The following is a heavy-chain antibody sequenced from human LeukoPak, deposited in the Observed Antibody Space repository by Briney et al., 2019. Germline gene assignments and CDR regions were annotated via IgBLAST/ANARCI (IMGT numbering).Heavy chain of an antibody. CDR1: GFTFSDYY. J-gene: IGHJ4*02. CDR2: ISSSGSTI. V-gene: IGHV3-11*01. CDR3: AGVSRSGIAAAGY. Sequence: GGSLRLSCAASGFTFSDYYMSWIRQAPGKGLEWVSYISSSGSTIYYADSVKGRFTISRDNAKNSLYLQMNSLRAEDTAVYYCAGVSRSGIAAAGYWGQGTLVTVSS. D-gene: IGHD6-13*01.